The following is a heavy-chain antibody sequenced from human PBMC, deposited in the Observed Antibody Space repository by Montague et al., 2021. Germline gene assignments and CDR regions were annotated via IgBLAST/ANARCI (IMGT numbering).Heavy chain of an antibody. CDR2: KYYSGNS. D-gene: IGHD6-13*01. Sequence: SETLSLTCTVSGASITSNTYYWGWIRQSPGKGLEWIGSKYYSGNSFYQPSLKSRITMAVDTSKNQFSLKLSSVTAADTAIYYCARVFSSWYVGWFDPWGQGTLVTVSS. CDR3: ARVFSSWYVGWFDP. J-gene: IGHJ5*02. V-gene: IGHV4-39*07. CDR1: GASITSNTYY.